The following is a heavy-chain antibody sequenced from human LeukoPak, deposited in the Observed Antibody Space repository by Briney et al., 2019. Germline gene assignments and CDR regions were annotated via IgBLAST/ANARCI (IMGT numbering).Heavy chain of an antibody. Sequence: MASETLSLTCAVSGGSISSSNWWSWVRQPPGKGLEWIGEIYHSGSTNYNPSLKSRVTISVDKSKNQFSLKLSSVTAADTAVYYCAREAVGVVPAAPYYYYGMDVWGQGTTVTVSS. D-gene: IGHD2-2*01. V-gene: IGHV4-4*02. CDR2: IYHSGST. J-gene: IGHJ6*02. CDR3: AREAVGVVPAAPYYYYGMDV. CDR1: GGSISSSNW.